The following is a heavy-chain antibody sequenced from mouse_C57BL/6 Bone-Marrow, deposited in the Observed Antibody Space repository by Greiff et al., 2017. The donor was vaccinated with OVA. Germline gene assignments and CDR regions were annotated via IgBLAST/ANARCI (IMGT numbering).Heavy chain of an antibody. V-gene: IGHV3-6*01. J-gene: IGHJ3*01. Sequence: VQLQQSGPGLVKPSQSLSLTCSVTGYSITSGYYWNWIRQFPGNKLEWMGYISYDGSNNYNPSLKNRISITRDTSKNQFFLKLNSVTTEDTATYYCARWWLLRSFAYWGQGTLVTVSA. CDR1: GYSITSGYY. D-gene: IGHD2-3*01. CDR3: ARWWLLRSFAY. CDR2: ISYDGSN.